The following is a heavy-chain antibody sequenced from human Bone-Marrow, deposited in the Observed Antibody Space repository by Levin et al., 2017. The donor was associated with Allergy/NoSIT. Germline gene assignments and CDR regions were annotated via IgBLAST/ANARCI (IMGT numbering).Heavy chain of an antibody. CDR3: VKRSESGNSYQYYYMDV. Sequence: GGSLRLSCSASGFTFSDYAINWVRQTPGKGLEYVSGISRTGDSTYYAESVRARFTISRDNSKNTMYLQMSSLRAEDTAVYYCVKRSESGNSYQYYYMDVWGKGTTVSVSS. J-gene: IGHJ6*03. V-gene: IGHV3-64D*06. CDR1: GFTFSDYA. D-gene: IGHD3-3*01. CDR2: ISRTGDST.